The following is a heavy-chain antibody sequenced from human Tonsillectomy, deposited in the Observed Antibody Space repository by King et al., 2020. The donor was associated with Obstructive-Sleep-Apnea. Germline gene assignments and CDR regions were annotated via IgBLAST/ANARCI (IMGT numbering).Heavy chain of an antibody. CDR3: AKCYNSGSYYNGPRG. V-gene: IGHV3-30*18. CDR1: GFTFSSYG. J-gene: IGHJ4*02. CDR2: ISYDGNNK. Sequence: VQLVESGGGVVQPGGSLSLSCAASGFTFSSYGMHWVRQAPGKGLEWVAVISYDGNNKYYAASVKGRFTISRDNSKNTLYLQMNSLRAEDTAMYYCAKCYNSGSYYNGPRGWGQGTLVTVSS. D-gene: IGHD3-10*01.